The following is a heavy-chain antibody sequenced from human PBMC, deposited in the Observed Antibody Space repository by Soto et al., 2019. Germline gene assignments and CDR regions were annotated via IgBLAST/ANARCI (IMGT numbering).Heavy chain of an antibody. Sequence: QVQLVQSGAEEKKPGASVKVSCKASGYTFTNYAMHWVRQAPGQRLEWMGWFNTGNGNTKYSQMLQGRVTITRDTSASTAYLELSSLRSEDTAVYYCARWDTGYSYGLGYWGQGTLVTVSS. CDR3: ARWDTGYSYGLGY. V-gene: IGHV1-3*04. CDR1: GYTFTNYA. D-gene: IGHD5-18*01. CDR2: FNTGNGNT. J-gene: IGHJ4*02.